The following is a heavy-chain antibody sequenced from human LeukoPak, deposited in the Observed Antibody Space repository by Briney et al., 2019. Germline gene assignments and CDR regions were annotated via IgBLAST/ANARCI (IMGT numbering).Heavy chain of an antibody. J-gene: IGHJ4*02. Sequence: SETLSLTCAVYGGSFIGYYWSWIRQPPGKGLEWIGEINHSGSTNYDPSLKSRVTISIDTSKNQFSLKLRSVTAADTAVYYCARGTGGYWGQGTLVTVSS. CDR2: INHSGST. CDR3: ARGTGGY. D-gene: IGHD1-14*01. V-gene: IGHV4-34*01. CDR1: GGSFIGYY.